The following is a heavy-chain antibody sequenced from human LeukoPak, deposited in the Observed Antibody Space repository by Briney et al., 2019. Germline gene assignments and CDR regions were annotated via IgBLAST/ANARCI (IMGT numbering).Heavy chain of an antibody. CDR2: FDPEDGET. CDR1: GYTLTELS. Sequence: GASVKVSCKVSGYTLTELSMHWVRQAPGKGLEWMGGFDPEDGETIYAQKFQGRVTMTEDTSTDTAYMELSSLRSEDTAVYYCARGGHYGGNSGVDYWGQGTLVTVSS. V-gene: IGHV1-24*01. D-gene: IGHD4-23*01. CDR3: ARGGHYGGNSGVDY. J-gene: IGHJ4*02.